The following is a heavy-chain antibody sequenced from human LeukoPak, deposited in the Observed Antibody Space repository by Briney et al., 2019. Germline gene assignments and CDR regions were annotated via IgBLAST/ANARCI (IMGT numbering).Heavy chain of an antibody. V-gene: IGHV1-69*05. CDR2: IIPIFGTA. CDR3: ARDDGGWSHRGGYFDY. D-gene: IGHD6-19*01. Sequence: SVKVFCKASGGTFSSYAISWVRQAPGQGLEWMGRIIPIFGTANYAQKFQGRVTITTDESTSTAYMELSSLRSEDTAVYYCARDDGGWSHRGGYFDYWGQGTLVTVSS. CDR1: GGTFSSYA. J-gene: IGHJ4*02.